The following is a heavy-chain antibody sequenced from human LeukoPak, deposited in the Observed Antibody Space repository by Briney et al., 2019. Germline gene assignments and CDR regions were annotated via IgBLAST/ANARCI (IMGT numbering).Heavy chain of an antibody. CDR2: ITGSGGGT. CDR1: GFTFSTYA. Sequence: PGGSLRLSCAASGFTFSTYAMSWVRQAPGEGLQWVSTITGSGGGTYYADSVKGRFTISRDNSKNTLYLQMSSLRAEDTAVYYCAKDSVGVAGPDYWSQGTLVTVSS. D-gene: IGHD6-19*01. V-gene: IGHV3-23*01. CDR3: AKDSVGVAGPDY. J-gene: IGHJ4*02.